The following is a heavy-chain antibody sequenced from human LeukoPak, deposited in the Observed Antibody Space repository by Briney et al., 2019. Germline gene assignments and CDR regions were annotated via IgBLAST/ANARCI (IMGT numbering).Heavy chain of an antibody. J-gene: IGHJ4*02. Sequence: PGGSLRLSCAASKFTFSDYAMSWVRQAPGKGLEWVSAIYSDGSTYYTDSVKGRFTLSRDNPKNTLFLQMNSLRAEDTAVYYCVRGGDGYNLDYWGQGTLVTVSS. D-gene: IGHD5-24*01. CDR2: IYSDGST. CDR3: VRGGDGYNLDY. V-gene: IGHV3-53*01. CDR1: KFTFSDYA.